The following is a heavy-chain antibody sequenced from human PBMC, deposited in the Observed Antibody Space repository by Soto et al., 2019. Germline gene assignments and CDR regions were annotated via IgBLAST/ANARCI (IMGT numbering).Heavy chain of an antibody. D-gene: IGHD3-22*01. CDR1: GFTFTSSA. CDR3: AADLYDSSDVKDLGVY. CDR2: IVIGRGNT. V-gene: IGHV1-58*01. Sequence: GASVKVSGKASGFTFTSSAVQWVRQARGQRLEWIGWIVIGRGNTNYAQKFQERVTITRDMSTSTAYMELSSLRSEDTAVYYCAADLYDSSDVKDLGVYWGRGTLVTVSS. J-gene: IGHJ4*02.